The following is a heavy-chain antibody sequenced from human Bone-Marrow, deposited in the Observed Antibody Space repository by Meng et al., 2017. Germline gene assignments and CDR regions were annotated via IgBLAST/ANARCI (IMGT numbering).Heavy chain of an antibody. V-gene: IGHV1-69*01. CDR1: GCTFNTYT. D-gene: IGHD4-17*01. CDR2: VIPIFDKA. Sequence: QGQRVQSGAEVKNPGSSVKVSCKASGCTFNTYTISWVRQAPGQGLEWMGGVIPIFDKANYAQKFQGRVTITADESTSTVYMELSSLRSEDTAVYYCARDFRDGDYVGVWFDPWGQGTLVTVSS. CDR3: ARDFRDGDYVGVWFDP. J-gene: IGHJ5*02.